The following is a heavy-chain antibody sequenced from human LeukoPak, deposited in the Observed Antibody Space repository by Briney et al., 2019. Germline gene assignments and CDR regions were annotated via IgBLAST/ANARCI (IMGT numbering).Heavy chain of an antibody. CDR1: GFTFSSFN. D-gene: IGHD6-19*01. CDR3: ARAIWYSSGWHEDSPFDY. CDR2: ITSSSSFI. J-gene: IGHJ4*02. V-gene: IGHV3-21*01. Sequence: TGGSLRLSCAAYGFTFSSFNMNWDRQAPGKGLEWVSSITSSSSFIYYGDSVKGRFTISRDNAKNSLFLQMNSLRAEDTAVYYCARAIWYSSGWHEDSPFDYWGQGTLVTVSS.